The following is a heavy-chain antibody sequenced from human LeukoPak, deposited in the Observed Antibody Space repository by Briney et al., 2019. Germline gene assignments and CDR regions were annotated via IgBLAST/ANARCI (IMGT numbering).Heavy chain of an antibody. CDR2: IKQDESET. CDR1: GFTFSTCW. J-gene: IGHJ4*02. D-gene: IGHD3-22*01. V-gene: IGHV3-7*01. CDR3: ARTDYYDSSKYYDY. Sequence: PGGSLRLSCAASGFTFSTCWMSWVRQAPGKGLEWVANIKQDESETYYVDSVKGRFTISRDNAKNSLYLQMNSLRAEDTAMYYCARTDYYDSSKYYDYWGQGTLVTVSS.